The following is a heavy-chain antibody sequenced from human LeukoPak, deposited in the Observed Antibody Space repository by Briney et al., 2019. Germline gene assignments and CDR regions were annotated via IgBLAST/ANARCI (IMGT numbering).Heavy chain of an antibody. V-gene: IGHV7-4-1*02. CDR3: ARTSSYSSSSPFDY. D-gene: IGHD6-6*01. J-gene: IGHJ4*02. Sequence: ASVKVSCRASGYTFTSYVMDWVRQAPGQGLEWMGWINTNTGNPTYAQGFTGRFVFSLDTSVSTAYLQISSLKAEDTAVYYCARTSSYSSSSPFDYWGQGTLVTVSS. CDR2: INTNTGNP. CDR1: GYTFTSYV.